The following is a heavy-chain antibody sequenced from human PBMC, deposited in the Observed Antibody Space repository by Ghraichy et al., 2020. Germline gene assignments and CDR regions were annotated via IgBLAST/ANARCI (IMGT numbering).Heavy chain of an antibody. CDR3: ARDGYYYDSNGYYPYYYYYYYMDV. V-gene: IGHV1-3*01. CDR2: INAGNGNT. J-gene: IGHJ6*03. D-gene: IGHD3-22*01. Sequence: ASVKVSCKASGYTFTSYALHWVRQAPGQRLEWMGWINAGNGNTKYSQKFQGRVTITRDTSASTAYMDLNSLRSEDAAVYYCARDGYYYDSNGYYPYYYYYYYMDVWQRDRGYRLL. CDR1: GYTFTSYA.